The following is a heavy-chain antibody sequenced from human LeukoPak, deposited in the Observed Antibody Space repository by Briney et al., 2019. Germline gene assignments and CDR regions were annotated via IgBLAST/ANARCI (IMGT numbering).Heavy chain of an antibody. CDR1: GFTFCSYA. D-gene: IGHD3-22*01. Sequence: GGALRLSCAASGFTFCSYALSWGRQAPGKGLEWVSAISGSGGSTYYADSVKGRFTISRDNSKNTLYLQMNSLRAEDTAVYYCAKVSYYDSSGYYPTEYFQHWGQGTLVTVSS. J-gene: IGHJ1*01. CDR2: ISGSGGST. V-gene: IGHV3-23*01. CDR3: AKVSYYDSSGYYPTEYFQH.